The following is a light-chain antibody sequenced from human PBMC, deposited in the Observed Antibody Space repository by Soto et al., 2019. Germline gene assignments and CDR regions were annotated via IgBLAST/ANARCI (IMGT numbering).Light chain of an antibody. J-gene: IGLJ1*01. V-gene: IGLV1-44*01. CDR2: NNH. CDR3: AAWDDSMAGYV. Sequence: QSVLTQPPSASGIPGQRVTISCSGSRSNIGSNNVNWYQQLPGTAPRLLTFNNHLRPSGVPDRFSGSKSGTSAALAISGLQSEDEGDYYCAAWDDSMAGYVFGTGTKLTV. CDR1: RSNIGSNN.